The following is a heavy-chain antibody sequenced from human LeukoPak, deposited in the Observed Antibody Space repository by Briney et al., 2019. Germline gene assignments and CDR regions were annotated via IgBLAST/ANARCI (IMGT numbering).Heavy chain of an antibody. CDR2: ISTSGTT. CDR1: GGSIGNYY. CDR3: ARRHPYYFGSGTYSRED. Sequence: PLETLSLTCTVSGGSIGNYYWNWIRQPAGKRLEWIGRISTSGTTNYHPSLKSRVTLSLDTSKNQFSLNLRSVTAADTAIYFCARRHPYYFGSGTYSREDWGQGTLVTVSS. J-gene: IGHJ4*02. V-gene: IGHV4-4*07. D-gene: IGHD3-10*01.